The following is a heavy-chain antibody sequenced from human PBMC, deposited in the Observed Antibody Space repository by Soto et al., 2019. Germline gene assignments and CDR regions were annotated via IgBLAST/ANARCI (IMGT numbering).Heavy chain of an antibody. V-gene: IGHV1-3*01. Sequence: QVQLVQSGAEVKKPGASVKVSCKASGYTFTSYAIHWVRQAPGQRLEWMGRINAGNGNTEYSQKFQGRVTITRDTSASTAYMELSSLRSEDTAVYYCARVHWSRYDILTGYSDYFDYWGQGTLVTVSS. CDR2: INAGNGNT. CDR3: ARVHWSRYDILTGYSDYFDY. D-gene: IGHD3-9*01. CDR1: GYTFTSYA. J-gene: IGHJ4*02.